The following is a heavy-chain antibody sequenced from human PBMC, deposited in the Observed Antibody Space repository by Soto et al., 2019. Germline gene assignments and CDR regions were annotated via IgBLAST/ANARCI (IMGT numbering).Heavy chain of an antibody. J-gene: IGHJ4*02. CDR2: ISYDEINK. V-gene: IGHV3-30*03. CDR3: ARDRDTYGHGFFDY. Sequence: PGGSLRLSCAASGFTFSSYGMHWVRQAPGKGLEWVAIISYDEINKHYADSVKGRFTVSRENANNTLYLEMNNLRAEDTAVYFCARDRDTYGHGFFDYWGQGALVTVSS. D-gene: IGHD5-18*01. CDR1: GFTFSSYG.